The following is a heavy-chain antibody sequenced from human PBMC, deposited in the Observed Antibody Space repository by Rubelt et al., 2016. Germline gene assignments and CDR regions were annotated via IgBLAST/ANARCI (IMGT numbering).Heavy chain of an antibody. D-gene: IGHD6-19*01. CDR2: INHSGST. CDR3: ASGTIAVAGNDNWFDP. V-gene: IGHV4-39*07. CDR1: GGSISSSSYY. Sequence: QLQLQESGPGLVKPSETLSLTCTVSGGSISSSSYYWGWIRQPPGKGLEWIGEINHSGSTNYNPSLKSRVTISVDTSKNQFSLKLSSVTAADTAVYYCASGTIAVAGNDNWFDPWGQGTLVTVSS. J-gene: IGHJ5*02.